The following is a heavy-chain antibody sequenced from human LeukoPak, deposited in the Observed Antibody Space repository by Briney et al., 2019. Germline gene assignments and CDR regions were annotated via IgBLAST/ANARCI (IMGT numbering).Heavy chain of an antibody. CDR2: IRYDGSNK. J-gene: IGHJ5*02. D-gene: IGHD3-10*01. CDR1: GFTFSSYG. V-gene: IGHV3-30*02. CDR3: AKDHVWFGETTDNWFDP. Sequence: GGSLRLSCAASGFTFSSYGMHWVRQAPGKGLEWVAFIRYDGSNKYYADSVKGRFTISRDNSKNTLYLQMNSLRAEDTAVYYCAKDHVWFGETTDNWFDPWGQGTLVTVSS.